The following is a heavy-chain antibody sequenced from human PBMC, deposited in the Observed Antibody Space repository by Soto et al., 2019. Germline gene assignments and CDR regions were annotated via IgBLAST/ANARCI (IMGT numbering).Heavy chain of an antibody. V-gene: IGHV4-59*01. CDR1: GDSIRNYY. D-gene: IGHD2-15*01. Sequence: QVQLRESGPGLVRPSETLFLTCTVSGDSIRNYYWNWIRQPPGKGLEWVGHFHYSGNTNYNPALKRRVPTTAGAATNECSAGLDSVTAADTTDYYCVGEGGTMAASVVWGQG. CDR3: VGEGGTMAASVV. CDR2: FHYSGNT. J-gene: IGHJ4*02.